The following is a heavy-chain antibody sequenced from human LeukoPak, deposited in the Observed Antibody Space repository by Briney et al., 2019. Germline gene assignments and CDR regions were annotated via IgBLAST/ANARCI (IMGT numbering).Heavy chain of an antibody. V-gene: IGHV5-51*01. CDR1: GYSFPDYW. J-gene: IGHJ3*02. CDR3: ARRGTAFDAFDI. D-gene: IGHD1-1*01. Sequence: PGESLKISCQASGYSFPDYWIGWVRQMPGKGLEWMGIIYPADSDTRYSPSFQGQVTISADKSNSAAYLQWSRLKASDTTMYYCARRGTAFDAFDIWGQGTMVTVSS. CDR2: IYPADSDT.